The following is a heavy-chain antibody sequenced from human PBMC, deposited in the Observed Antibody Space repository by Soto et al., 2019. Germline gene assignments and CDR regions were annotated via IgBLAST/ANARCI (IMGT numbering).Heavy chain of an antibody. CDR1: GGSFSGYY. CDR2: ISHSGST. D-gene: IGHD6-6*01. Sequence: SETLSLTCAVYGGSFSGYYWTWIRQSPGKGLEWIGHISHSGSTNYNPSLKSRVTISVDRSKNQFSLELTSVTAADTAVYYCARSIEARGEDFEYWGQGTLVTVSS. J-gene: IGHJ4*02. V-gene: IGHV4-34*01. CDR3: ARSIEARGEDFEY.